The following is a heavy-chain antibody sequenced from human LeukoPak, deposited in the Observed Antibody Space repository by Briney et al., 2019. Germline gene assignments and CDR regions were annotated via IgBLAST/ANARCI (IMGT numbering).Heavy chain of an antibody. CDR2: INPNSGGA. CDR3: ARSTLGYSSSLDQ. CDR1: GYTFTGYY. Sequence: ASVKVSCKASGYTFTGYYMHWVRQAPGQGLEWMGWINPNSGGANYAQKFQGRVTMTRDTSISTAYMELSRLRSDDTAVYYCARSTLGYSSSLDQWGQGTLVTVSS. V-gene: IGHV1-2*02. D-gene: IGHD6-6*01. J-gene: IGHJ4*02.